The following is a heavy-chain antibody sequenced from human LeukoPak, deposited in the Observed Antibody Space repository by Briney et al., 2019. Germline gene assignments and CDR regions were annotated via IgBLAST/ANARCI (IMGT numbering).Heavy chain of an antibody. D-gene: IGHD3-3*01. J-gene: IGHJ6*02. CDR1: GYTFTSFY. CDR2: INPSGGST. V-gene: IGHV1-46*01. CDR3: AREGFPPKISDFWSGLGPYYYYGMDV. Sequence: ASVKVSCKASGYTFTSFYMHWVRQAPGQGLEWMGIINPSGGSTSYTQKFQGRVTMTRDTSTSTVYMELSSLRSEDTAVYYCAREGFPPKISDFWSGLGPYYYYGMDVWGQGTTVTVSS.